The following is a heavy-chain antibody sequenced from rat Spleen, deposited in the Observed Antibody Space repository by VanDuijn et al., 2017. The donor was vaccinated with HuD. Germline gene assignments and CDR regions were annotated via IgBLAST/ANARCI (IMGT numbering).Heavy chain of an antibody. D-gene: IGHD5-1*01. CDR1: GFSLTTYN. CDR2: IWTGGNT. V-gene: IGHV2-30*01. J-gene: IGHJ4*01. Sequence: QVHLKESGPGLVQPSQTLSLTCSVSGFSLTTYNMHWVRQPTGKGLEWMGVIWTGGNTDNNSVFKSRLSISRDTSKSQVFLKMNSLQSEDTATYHCARAPGNGYVMDAWGQGASVTVSS. CDR3: ARAPGNGYVMDA.